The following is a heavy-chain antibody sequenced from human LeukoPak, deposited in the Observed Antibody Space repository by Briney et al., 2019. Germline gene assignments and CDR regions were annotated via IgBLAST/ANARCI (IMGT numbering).Heavy chain of an antibody. Sequence: ASVKDSCKASGYTFTGYYMHWVRQAPGQGLEWMGWINPNSGGTNYAQKFQGRVTMTRDTSISTAYMELSRLRSDDTAVYYCARSGVTMVRGVTLNWFDPWGQGTLVTVSS. CDR3: ARSGVTMVRGVTLNWFDP. CDR2: INPNSGGT. D-gene: IGHD3-10*01. V-gene: IGHV1-2*02. J-gene: IGHJ5*02. CDR1: GYTFTGYY.